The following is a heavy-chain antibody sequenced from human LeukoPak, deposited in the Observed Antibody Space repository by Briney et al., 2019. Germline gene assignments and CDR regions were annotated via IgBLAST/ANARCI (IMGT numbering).Heavy chain of an antibody. Sequence: PSETLSLTCTVSGGSISSYYWSWIRQPPGKGLEGIGYIYYSGGTNYNPSLKSRVTISVDTSKNQFSLKLSSVTAADTAVYYCARGDYDFWSGNLNWFAPWGQGTLVTASS. CDR3: ARGDYDFWSGNLNWFAP. V-gene: IGHV4-59*01. CDR2: IYYSGGT. J-gene: IGHJ5*02. CDR1: GGSISSYY. D-gene: IGHD3-3*01.